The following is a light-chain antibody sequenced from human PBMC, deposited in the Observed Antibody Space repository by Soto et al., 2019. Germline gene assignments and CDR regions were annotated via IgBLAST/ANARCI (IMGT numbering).Light chain of an antibody. CDR1: QSVSSSY. Sequence: EIVLTQSPGTLSLSPGERATLSCRASQSVSSSYLAWYQQKPGQAPRLLIYGASSRATGIPDRFSGSGSGKDFTLTISRLEPEDFALYYWQQYGSSPAFGGGTKVEIK. V-gene: IGKV3-20*01. J-gene: IGKJ4*01. CDR3: QQYGSSPA. CDR2: GAS.